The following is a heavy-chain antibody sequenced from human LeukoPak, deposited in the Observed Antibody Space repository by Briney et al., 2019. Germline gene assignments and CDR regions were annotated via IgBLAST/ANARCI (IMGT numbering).Heavy chain of an antibody. V-gene: IGHV3-7*04. CDR1: GFTFSSYW. Sequence: GGSLRLSCAASGFTFSSYWMSWVRQAPGKGLEWVANIKQDGSEKYYVDSVKGRFTISRDNAKNSLYLQMNSLRAEDTAVYYCARGYYDSSGLSSSAFDLWGQGTMVTVSS. J-gene: IGHJ3*01. CDR3: ARGYYDSSGLSSSAFDL. CDR2: IKQDGSEK. D-gene: IGHD3-22*01.